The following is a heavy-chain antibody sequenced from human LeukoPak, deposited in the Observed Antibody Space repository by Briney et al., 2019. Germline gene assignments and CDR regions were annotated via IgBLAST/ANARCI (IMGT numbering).Heavy chain of an antibody. V-gene: IGHV3-48*03. Sequence: HPGGSLRLSCAASGFTFSSYEMNWVRQAPGKGLEWVSYISSSGSTIYYADSVKGRFTISRDNAKNSLYLQMNSLRAEDTAVYYCAGQQWLVHHFDYWGQGTLVTVSS. D-gene: IGHD6-19*01. CDR2: ISSSGSTI. CDR3: AGQQWLVHHFDY. J-gene: IGHJ4*02. CDR1: GFTFSSYE.